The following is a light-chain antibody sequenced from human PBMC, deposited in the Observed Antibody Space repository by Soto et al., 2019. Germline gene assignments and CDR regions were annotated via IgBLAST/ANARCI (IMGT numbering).Light chain of an antibody. CDR3: VSYTSSTTYV. J-gene: IGLJ1*01. V-gene: IGLV2-14*03. Sequence: VLAQPASVSDSPGQSITISCTGTSSDVGGSNFVSWYQQHPGKPPKLIIYDVANRPSGVSNRFSGSKSGSTASLIISRLQTEDEADYYCVSYTSSTTYVFGTGTKV. CDR2: DVA. CDR1: SSDVGGSNF.